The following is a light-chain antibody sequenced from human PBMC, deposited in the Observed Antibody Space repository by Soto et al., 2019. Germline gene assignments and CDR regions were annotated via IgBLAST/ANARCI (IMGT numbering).Light chain of an antibody. CDR2: DAS. V-gene: IGKV3-11*01. CDR1: QSVRHF. J-gene: IGKJ1*01. Sequence: EIVLTQSPATPSLSPGERATLSCRASQSVRHFLGWYQQKHGQAPRXLIYDASNRATGIPPRFSGSGSGTDLTITISSLEPEDFEVYFCQQRYNWPWTFGQGTKVDIK. CDR3: QQRYNWPWT.